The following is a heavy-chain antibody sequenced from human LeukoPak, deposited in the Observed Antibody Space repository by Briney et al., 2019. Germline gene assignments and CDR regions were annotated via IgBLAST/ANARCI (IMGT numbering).Heavy chain of an antibody. Sequence: SETLSLTCDVSGGSTDSTNWWNWVRQPPGKGLEWIGGIHHDGRINYNPSLKSRVTLSVDKSKNQFSLRLNSVTAADTAMYYCARSHDHLWGNYPDYWGQGTLVTVSS. CDR2: IHHDGRI. D-gene: IGHD3-16*02. J-gene: IGHJ4*02. CDR1: GGSTDSTNW. CDR3: ARSHDHLWGNYPDY. V-gene: IGHV4/OR15-8*01.